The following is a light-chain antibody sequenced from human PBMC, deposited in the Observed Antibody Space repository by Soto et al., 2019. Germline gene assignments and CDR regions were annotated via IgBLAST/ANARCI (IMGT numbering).Light chain of an antibody. CDR1: LSVFHSSNNRNY. CDR3: QHYYSRPLT. J-gene: IGKJ3*01. CDR2: WES. V-gene: IGKV4-1*01. Sequence: DHVMTQSPDSLAVSLGERATINCKSSLSVFHSSNNRNYLSWYQQKSGQSPKLLFDWESTRQPEVPDRLSGSGSRTDFILTISILQAEEVAVYYCQHYYSRPLTFGPGTIVDVK.